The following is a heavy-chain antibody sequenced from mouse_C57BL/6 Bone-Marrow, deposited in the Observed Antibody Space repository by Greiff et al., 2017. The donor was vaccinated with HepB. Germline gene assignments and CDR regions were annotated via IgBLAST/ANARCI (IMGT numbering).Heavy chain of an antibody. Sequence: VQLQQSGAELVRPGASVKLSCTASGFNIKDDYMHWVKQRPEQGLEWIGGIDPEDGDTEYASKFQGKATITADTSSNTAYLQLSSLTSEDTAVYYCTTTTVVATDAMDYWGQGTSVTVSS. V-gene: IGHV14-4*01. D-gene: IGHD1-1*01. CDR2: IDPEDGDT. CDR3: TTTTVVATDAMDY. J-gene: IGHJ4*01. CDR1: GFNIKDDY.